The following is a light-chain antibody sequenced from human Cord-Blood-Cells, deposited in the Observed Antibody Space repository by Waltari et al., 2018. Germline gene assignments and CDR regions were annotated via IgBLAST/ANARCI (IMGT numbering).Light chain of an antibody. J-gene: IGKJ2*01. CDR2: GAS. V-gene: IGKV3-20*01. CDR1: QSVSSSY. CDR3: QQYGSSPYT. Sequence: TRSPGTLSLSPGERATLSCRASQSVSSSYLAWYQQKPGQAPRLLIYGASSRATGIPDRFSGSGSGTDFTLTISRLEPEDFAVYYCQQYGSSPYTFGQGTKLEIK.